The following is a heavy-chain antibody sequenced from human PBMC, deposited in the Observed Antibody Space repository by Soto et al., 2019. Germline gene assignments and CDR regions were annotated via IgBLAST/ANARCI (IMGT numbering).Heavy chain of an antibody. CDR1: GFTFSDYY. CDR3: ASKSSSGLFYYYGMDV. Sequence: QVQLVESGGGLVKPGGSLRLSCAASGFTFSDYYMSWIRQAPGKGLEWVSYISSSGSTIYYADSVKGRFTISRDNAKNSLYLQMNSLRAEDTAVYYCASKSSSGLFYYYGMDVWGQGTTVTVSS. CDR2: ISSSGSTI. V-gene: IGHV3-11*01. D-gene: IGHD6-6*01. J-gene: IGHJ6*02.